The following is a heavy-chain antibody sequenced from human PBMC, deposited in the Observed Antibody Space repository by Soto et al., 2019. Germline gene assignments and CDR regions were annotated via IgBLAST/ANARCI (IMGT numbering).Heavy chain of an antibody. V-gene: IGHV3-23*01. D-gene: IGHD1-7*01. J-gene: IGHJ5*02. CDR1: GFTFSSYA. CDR2: ISGSGGST. CDR3: AKGGNYRTKNWFDP. Sequence: GGSLRLSCAASGFTFSSYAMSWVRQAPGKGLEWVSAISGSGGSTYYADSVKGRFTISRDNSKNTLYLQMKSLRAEDTAVYYCAKGGNYRTKNWFDPWGQGTQVTVSS.